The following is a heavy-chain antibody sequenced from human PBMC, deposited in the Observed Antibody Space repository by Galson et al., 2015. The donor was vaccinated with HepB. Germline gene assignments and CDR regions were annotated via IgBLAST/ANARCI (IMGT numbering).Heavy chain of an antibody. CDR1: GFTFSNYG. CDR2: ISYDGSTK. Sequence: SLRLSCAASGFTFSNYGMHWVRQAPGKGLEWVAVISYDGSTKYYADSVKGRFTISRDNSKNTLYLQMNSLRAEDTAVYYCARARQYANWFDPWGQGTLVTVSS. J-gene: IGHJ5*02. D-gene: IGHD2-2*01. CDR3: ARARQYANWFDP. V-gene: IGHV3-30*03.